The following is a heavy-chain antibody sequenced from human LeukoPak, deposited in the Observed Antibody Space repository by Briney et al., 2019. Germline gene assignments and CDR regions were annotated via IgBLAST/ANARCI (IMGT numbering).Heavy chain of an antibody. Sequence: GGSLRLSCAASGFTFSSYGMSWVRQAPGKGLEWVSAISGSGGSTYYADSVKGRFTISRDNTKNSLYLQMNSLRAEDTAVYYCAELGITMIGGVWGKGTTVTISS. CDR1: GFTFSSYG. V-gene: IGHV3-23*01. CDR2: ISGSGGST. D-gene: IGHD3-10*02. CDR3: AELGITMIGGV. J-gene: IGHJ6*04.